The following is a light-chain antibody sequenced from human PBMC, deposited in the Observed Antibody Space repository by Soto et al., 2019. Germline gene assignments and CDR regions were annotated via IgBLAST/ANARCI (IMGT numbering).Light chain of an antibody. CDR2: DSS. Sequence: EIVLTQFPATLSLSPGDGATLSCRASQSVSSYLAWYQQRRGQAPRLLIYDSSNRATGIPARFSGSGSGTDFSLIISSLEPEDFAVYYCRQRSVWPLTFGGGTRVEIK. V-gene: IGKV3-11*01. J-gene: IGKJ4*01. CDR1: QSVSSY. CDR3: RQRSVWPLT.